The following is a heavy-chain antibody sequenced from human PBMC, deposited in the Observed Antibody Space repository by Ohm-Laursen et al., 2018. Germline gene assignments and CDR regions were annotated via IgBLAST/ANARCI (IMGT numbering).Heavy chain of an antibody. V-gene: IGHV1-58*01. CDR2: IVVGSGNT. D-gene: IGHD7-27*01. Sequence: SVKVSCKASGFTFTSSAVQWVRQARGQRLEWIGWIVVGSGNTNYAQRFQERVTITRDMSTSTAYMELSSLRSEDTAVYYCAAALTGEDAFDIWGQGTMVTVSS. CDR3: AAALTGEDAFDI. CDR1: GFTFTSSA. J-gene: IGHJ3*02.